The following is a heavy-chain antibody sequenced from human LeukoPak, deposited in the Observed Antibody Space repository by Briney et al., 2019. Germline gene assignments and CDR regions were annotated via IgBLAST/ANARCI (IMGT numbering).Heavy chain of an antibody. CDR3: ARDRAWDYLDS. V-gene: IGHV3-30*03. Sequence: GKSLRLSYVVSDFTLSSHGMHWVRQAPGKGLEWVAVISSDGGKKSYADSVKGRFTISRDNSKNTPYLQMDSLRVEDTAIYYCARDRAWDYLDSWDQGPLVTVSS. D-gene: IGHD1-26*01. CDR2: ISSDGGKK. J-gene: IGHJ4*02. CDR1: DFTLSSHG.